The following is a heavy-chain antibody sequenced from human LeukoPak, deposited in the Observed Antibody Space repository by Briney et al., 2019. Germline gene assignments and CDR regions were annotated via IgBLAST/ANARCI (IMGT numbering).Heavy chain of an antibody. CDR2: IDPNSGGT. V-gene: IGHV1-2*02. D-gene: IGHD6-19*01. CDR1: GYIFTGYY. Sequence: ASVKVSCKASGYIFTGYYMHWVRQAPGQGLEWMGWIDPNSGGTNYAQKFQGRVTTTRDTSISTAYMELSRLRSDDTAVYYCAREGSSGWSGYYYYYMDVWGKGTTVTISS. CDR3: AREGSSGWSGYYYYYMDV. J-gene: IGHJ6*03.